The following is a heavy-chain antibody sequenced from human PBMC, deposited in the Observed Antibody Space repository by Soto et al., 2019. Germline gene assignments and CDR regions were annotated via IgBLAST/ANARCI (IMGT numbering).Heavy chain of an antibody. V-gene: IGHV2-5*02. CDR3: AHRPSYCSGGSCYSGFDY. CDR1: GFSLSTSGVG. CDR2: IYWDDDK. J-gene: IGHJ4*02. D-gene: IGHD2-15*01. Sequence: QITLKESGPTLVKPTQTLTLTCTFSGFSLSTSGVGVGWIRQPPGKALEWLALIYWDDDKRYSPSLKSRLTIPKDSSKNQVVLTMTNVDPVDTASYYCAHRPSYCSGGSCYSGFDYWGQGTHVTVSS.